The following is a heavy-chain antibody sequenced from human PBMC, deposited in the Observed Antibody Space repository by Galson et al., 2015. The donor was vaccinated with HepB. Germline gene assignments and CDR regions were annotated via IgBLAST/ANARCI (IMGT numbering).Heavy chain of an antibody. D-gene: IGHD6-6*01. Sequence: SVKVSCKASGGTFSSYAISWVRQAPGQGLEWMGGIIPIFGTANYAQKFQGRVTITADESTSTAYMELSSLRSEDTAVYYCARGGQLVAYYYYGMDVWGQGTTVTVSS. J-gene: IGHJ6*02. CDR2: IIPIFGTA. CDR3: ARGGQLVAYYYYGMDV. V-gene: IGHV1-69*13. CDR1: GGTFSSYA.